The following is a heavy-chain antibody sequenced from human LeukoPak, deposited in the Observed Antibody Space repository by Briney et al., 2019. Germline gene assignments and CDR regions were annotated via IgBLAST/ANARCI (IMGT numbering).Heavy chain of an antibody. D-gene: IGHD1-14*01. Sequence: GESLRLSCAASGFTFSDYYMSWIRQAPGKGLEWVSYISSSGSTIYYADSVKGRFTISRDNAKNSLYLQMNSLRAEDTAVYYCARVVTEPEPYYYYYGMDVWGQGTTVTVSS. CDR2: ISSSGSTI. CDR1: GFTFSDYY. J-gene: IGHJ6*02. V-gene: IGHV3-11*01. CDR3: ARVVTEPEPYYYYYGMDV.